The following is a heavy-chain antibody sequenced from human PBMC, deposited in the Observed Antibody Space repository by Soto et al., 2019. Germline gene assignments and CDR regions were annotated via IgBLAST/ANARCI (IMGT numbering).Heavy chain of an antibody. V-gene: IGHV4-59*01. J-gene: IGHJ6*02. CDR3: ARDLWGYCGTDCYPLDV. CDR2: MYNTGST. CDR1: GGSICGYY. Sequence: SETLSLTCTVSGGSICGYYWCWLRQPPGKGLEWIGYMYNTGSTVYNPSFKSRVTISVDTSKNQFSLKLNSVTAADTAVYYCARDLWGYCGTDCYPLDVWAQGTTVTVSS. D-gene: IGHD2-21*02.